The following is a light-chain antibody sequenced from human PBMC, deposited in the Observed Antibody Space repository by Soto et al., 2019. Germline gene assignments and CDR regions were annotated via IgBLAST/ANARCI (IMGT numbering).Light chain of an antibody. V-gene: IGLV1-40*01. CDR1: SANIGAGYD. CDR3: QSYDSTLSGLYV. Sequence: QSVLTQPPSMSGAPGQMVTISCTGTSANIGAGYDVHWYQQLPGMAPKLLIYGNNKRPSGVPDRFSGSKSGTSASLAITGLQAEDEADYYCQSYDSTLSGLYVLGTGTKVTVL. J-gene: IGLJ1*01. CDR2: GNN.